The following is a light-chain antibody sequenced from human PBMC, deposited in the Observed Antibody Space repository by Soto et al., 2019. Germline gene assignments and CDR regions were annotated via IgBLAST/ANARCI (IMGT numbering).Light chain of an antibody. Sequence: NVLTQSLATLSFSPGERSTLPCRASQSVTTKLAWYQHKPGQAHRILISGASSRDSGVPDRFSGSGSETDFTLIISRLQPEDFALYYCQQYGGSPITFGQGTRLEIK. J-gene: IGKJ5*01. V-gene: IGKV3-20*01. CDR1: QSVTTK. CDR3: QQYGGSPIT. CDR2: GAS.